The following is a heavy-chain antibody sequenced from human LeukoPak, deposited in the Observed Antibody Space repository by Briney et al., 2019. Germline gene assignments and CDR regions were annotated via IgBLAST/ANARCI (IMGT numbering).Heavy chain of an antibody. CDR2: INHSGST. V-gene: IGHV4-34*01. Sequence: PSETLSITCAVYGGSFSGYYWSWIRQPPGKGLEWIGEINHSGSTNYNPSLKSRVTISVDTSKNQFSLKLSSVTAADTAVYYCARGRGITIFGVVIADWFDPWGQGTLVTVSS. D-gene: IGHD3-3*01. CDR1: GGSFSGYY. CDR3: ARGRGITIFGVVIADWFDP. J-gene: IGHJ5*02.